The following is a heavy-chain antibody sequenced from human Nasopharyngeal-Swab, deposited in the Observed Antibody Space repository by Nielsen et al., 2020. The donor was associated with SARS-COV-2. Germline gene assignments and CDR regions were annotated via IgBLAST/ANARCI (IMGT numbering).Heavy chain of an antibody. D-gene: IGHD1-7*01. CDR2: ISAYNGNT. CDR3: ARRELELRGYYYYYMDV. Sequence: ASGKVSCKASGYTFTSYGISWVRQAPGQGLEGMGWISAYNGNTNYAQRLQGRVTMTTDTSTSTAYMELRSLRSDDTAVYYCARRELELRGYYYYYMDVWGKGTTVTVSS. V-gene: IGHV1-18*01. J-gene: IGHJ6*03. CDR1: GYTFTSYG.